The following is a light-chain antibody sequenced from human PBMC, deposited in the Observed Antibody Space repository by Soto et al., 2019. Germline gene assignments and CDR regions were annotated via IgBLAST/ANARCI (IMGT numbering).Light chain of an antibody. CDR2: AAS. J-gene: IGKJ2*01. Sequence: DIQMTQSPSSLSASVGDRVTITCRASPNIRDSLNWYQHKPGRAPKLLIYAASSLQSGVPSRFSGSGSGTDFTLTISSLQPEDFATYYCQASWTFGQGTKLE. V-gene: IGKV1-39*01. CDR1: PNIRDS. CDR3: QASWT.